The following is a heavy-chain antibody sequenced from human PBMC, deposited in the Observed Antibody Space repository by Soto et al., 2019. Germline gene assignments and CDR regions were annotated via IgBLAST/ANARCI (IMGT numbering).Heavy chain of an antibody. CDR1: GFIFSSYA. CDR2: IIGSGGRT. CDR3: AKRVRYSGNDYDHGMDV. D-gene: IGHD5-12*01. J-gene: IGHJ6*02. Sequence: GGSLRLSCAAPGFIFSSYAMSWVRPAPGKGLEWVSTIIGSGGRTYYAESVKGRFTISRDNSKNTLDLQMNSLRAEDTAVYYCAKRVRYSGNDYDHGMDVWGQATTVTVSS. V-gene: IGHV3-23*01.